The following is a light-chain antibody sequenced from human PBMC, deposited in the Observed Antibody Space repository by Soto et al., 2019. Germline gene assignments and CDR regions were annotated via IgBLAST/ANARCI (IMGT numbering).Light chain of an antibody. CDR1: SSNIGSNT. J-gene: IGLJ1*01. CDR2: IDN. Sequence: SVLTQPPSASGAPGQRVTISCSGGSSNIGSNTVNWYQHLPGTAPTLLIYIDNQRPSGVPDQFSGSKSGTSASLAISGLQSDNEADYYCAAWDDSLNGYVFGTGTKLTVL. V-gene: IGLV1-44*01. CDR3: AAWDDSLNGYV.